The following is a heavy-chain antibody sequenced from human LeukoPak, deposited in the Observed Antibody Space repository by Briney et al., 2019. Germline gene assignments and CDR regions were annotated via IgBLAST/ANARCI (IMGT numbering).Heavy chain of an antibody. CDR2: ISSDGRNK. V-gene: IGHV3-30*03. J-gene: IGHJ4*02. D-gene: IGHD2-21*01. CDR3: AREGESLHFFDY. CDR1: GFTFSSYG. Sequence: GGSLRLSCAASGFTFSSYGMHWVRQAPGKGLEWVATISSDGRNKNCVDSVKGRFTISRDNSKNTLFLQMNSLRAEDTAVYCCAREGESLHFFDYWGQGTLVTVSS.